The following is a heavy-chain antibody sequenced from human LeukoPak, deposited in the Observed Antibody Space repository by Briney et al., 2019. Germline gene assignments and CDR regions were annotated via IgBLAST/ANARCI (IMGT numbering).Heavy chain of an antibody. Sequence: GGSLRLSCAASGFTVSSNYMSWVRQAPGKGLEWVSVIYSGGSTYYADSVKGRFTISRDNSKNTLYLQMNSLRAKDTAVYYCARDLPRYCSSASCPNWFDPWGQGTLVTVSS. D-gene: IGHD2-2*01. J-gene: IGHJ5*02. CDR1: GFTVSSNY. CDR2: IYSGGST. V-gene: IGHV3-53*01. CDR3: ARDLPRYCSSASCPNWFDP.